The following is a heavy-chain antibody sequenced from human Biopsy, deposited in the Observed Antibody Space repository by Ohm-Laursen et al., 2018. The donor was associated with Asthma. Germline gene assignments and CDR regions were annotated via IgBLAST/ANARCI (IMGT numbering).Heavy chain of an antibody. Sequence: ASVKVSCKTSGYTFNSAGITWVRQAPGQGLEWMGWISVYNGNTKVAQKLQDRVTMITDTSTSTAYMELRSLRSDDTAVYFCARAVDYYNYYGIDGWGQGTTVTVS. CDR2: ISVYNGNT. D-gene: IGHD4-23*01. CDR1: GYTFNSAG. J-gene: IGHJ6*02. V-gene: IGHV1-18*01. CDR3: ARAVDYYNYYGIDG.